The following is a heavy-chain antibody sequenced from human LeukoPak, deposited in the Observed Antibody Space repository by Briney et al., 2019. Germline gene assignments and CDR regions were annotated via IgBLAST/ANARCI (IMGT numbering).Heavy chain of an antibody. CDR3: ARVPRSRGHFDY. CDR2: IYHSGST. CDR1: GYSISSGYY. D-gene: IGHD3-10*01. V-gene: IGHV4-38-2*02. Sequence: PSETLSLTCTVSGYSISSGYYWGWIRQPPGKGLEWIGSIYHSGSTYYNPSLKSRVTISVDTSKNQFSLKLSSVTAADTAVYYCARVPRSRGHFDYWGQGTLVTVSS. J-gene: IGHJ4*02.